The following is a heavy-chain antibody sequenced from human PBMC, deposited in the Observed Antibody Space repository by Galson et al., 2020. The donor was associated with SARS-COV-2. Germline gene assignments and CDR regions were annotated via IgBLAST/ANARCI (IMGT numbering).Heavy chain of an antibody. CDR1: GFTVNSYA. J-gene: IGHJ4*02. D-gene: IGHD6-13*01. V-gene: IGHV3-33*08. Sequence: GESLKISCAASGFTVNSYAMHWVRQAPGKGLEWEAAVWYDGRHKYYADPVKGRFTISRDNSKNTLYLEMTSLRGNDTAVYFCAREGGSGIVAAPTDFWGQGTLVTVSS. CDR3: AREGGSGIVAAPTDF. CDR2: VWYDGRHK.